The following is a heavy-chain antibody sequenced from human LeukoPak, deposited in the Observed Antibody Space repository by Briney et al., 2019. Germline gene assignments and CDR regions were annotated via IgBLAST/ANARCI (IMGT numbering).Heavy chain of an antibody. V-gene: IGHV3-23*01. J-gene: IGHJ4*02. CDR3: AKDSAYYYETSAYYSYYFDS. D-gene: IGHD3-22*01. CDR2: ISGTGGAT. CDR1: GFTFSRYA. Sequence: GGSLRLSCTASGFTFSRYAMSWVRLTPGKGLEWISGISGTGGATYSADSMKGRFTISRDNSRNTLFLQMNYLRVDDTAVYFCAKDSAYYYETSAYYSYYFDSWGQGTLVTVSS.